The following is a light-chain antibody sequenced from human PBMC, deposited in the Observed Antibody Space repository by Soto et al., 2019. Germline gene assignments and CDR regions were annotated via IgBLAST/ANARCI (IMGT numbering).Light chain of an antibody. CDR3: SSDTSSRTLVV. Sequence: QSALTQPASVSGSPGQSITISCTGTSSDVGGYNYVSWYQQHPGKAPKLMIYDVSNRPSGVSNRFSGSKSGNTASLTISGLHAEDEADYYCSSDTSSRTLVVFGGGTKLTVL. V-gene: IGLV2-14*01. CDR2: DVS. CDR1: SSDVGGYNY. J-gene: IGLJ2*01.